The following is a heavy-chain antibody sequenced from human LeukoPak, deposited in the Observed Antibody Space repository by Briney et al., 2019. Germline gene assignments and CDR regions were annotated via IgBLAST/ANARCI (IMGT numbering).Heavy chain of an antibody. CDR1: GGSISSYY. CDR2: IYYSGST. J-gene: IGHJ4*02. D-gene: IGHD1-26*01. CDR3: ARDREATFGY. Sequence: SETLSLTCTVSGGSISSYYWSWIRQPPGKGLEWIGYIYYSGSTYYNPSLKSRVTISVDTSKNQFSLKLSSVTAADTAVYYCARDREATFGYWGQGTLVTVSS. V-gene: IGHV4-59*01.